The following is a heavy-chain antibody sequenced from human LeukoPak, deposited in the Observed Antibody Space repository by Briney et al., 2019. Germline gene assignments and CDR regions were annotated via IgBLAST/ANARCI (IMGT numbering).Heavy chain of an antibody. J-gene: IGHJ3*02. Sequence: PGGSLRLSCAASGFTFSNSWMSWVRQAPGKGLECVANIKQDGSEEVYVDSVKGRFTISRDNAKNSLYLQMNRLRAEDTAVYYCARDPYCGGDCYSGFGAFDIWGQGTMVTVSS. V-gene: IGHV3-7*03. CDR1: GFTFSNSW. D-gene: IGHD2-21*02. CDR2: IKQDGSEE. CDR3: ARDPYCGGDCYSGFGAFDI.